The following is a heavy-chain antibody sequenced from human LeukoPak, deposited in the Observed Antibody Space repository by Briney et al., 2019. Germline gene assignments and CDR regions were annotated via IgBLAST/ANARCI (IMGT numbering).Heavy chain of an antibody. V-gene: IGHV3-23*01. J-gene: IGHJ4*02. CDR3: AKSSGWYTQALDLDY. CDR1: GFTFSSYA. CDR2: ISGSGGST. Sequence: PGGSLRLSCAASGFTFSSYAMSWVRQAPGKGLEWVSAISGSGGSTYYADSVKGRFTISRDNSKNTLYLQMNSLRAEDTAVYYCAKSSGWYTQALDLDYWGQGTLVTVSS. D-gene: IGHD6-19*01.